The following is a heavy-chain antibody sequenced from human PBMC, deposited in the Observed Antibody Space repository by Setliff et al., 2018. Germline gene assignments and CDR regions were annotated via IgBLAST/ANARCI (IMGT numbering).Heavy chain of an antibody. CDR2: ISDDGSNK. CDR1: GFTFSIHA. CDR3: ARDGVFYAMDV. V-gene: IGHV3-30-3*01. D-gene: IGHD3-10*01. Sequence: GGSLRLSCAASGFTFSIHALHWVRQAPGKGLEWVAVISDDGSNKYYADSVKGRFTISRDNSKNTLYLQMNSLRSEDTAVYYCARDGVFYAMDVWGHGTTVTVSS. J-gene: IGHJ6*02.